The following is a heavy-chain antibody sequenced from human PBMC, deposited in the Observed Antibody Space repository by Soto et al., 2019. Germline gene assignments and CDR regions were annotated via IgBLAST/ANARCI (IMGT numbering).Heavy chain of an antibody. Sequence: GGSLRLSCAASGFTFSSYGMHWVRQAPGKGLEWVAVISYDGSNKYYADSVKGRFTISRDNSKNTLYLQMNSLRAEDTAVYYCAKDGMDPYYYDSSGRKRGVYYYGMDVWGQGTTVTVSS. J-gene: IGHJ6*02. CDR3: AKDGMDPYYYDSSGRKRGVYYYGMDV. D-gene: IGHD3-22*01. CDR2: ISYDGSNK. CDR1: GFTFSSYG. V-gene: IGHV3-30*18.